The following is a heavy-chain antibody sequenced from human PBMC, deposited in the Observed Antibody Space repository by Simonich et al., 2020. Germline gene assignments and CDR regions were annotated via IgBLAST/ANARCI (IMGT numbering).Heavy chain of an antibody. D-gene: IGHD6-6*01. CDR2: NYSRGST. V-gene: IGHV4-39*01. CDR1: GGSISSSSYY. CDR3: ARWAYSSSYFDY. Sequence: QLQLQESGPGLVKPSETLSLTCTVSGGSISSSSYYWGWIRQPPGKGLEWIGSNYSRGSTYNNPSLKSRVTISVDTSKNQFSLKLSSVTAADTAVYYCARWAYSSSYFDYWGQGTLVTVSS. J-gene: IGHJ4*02.